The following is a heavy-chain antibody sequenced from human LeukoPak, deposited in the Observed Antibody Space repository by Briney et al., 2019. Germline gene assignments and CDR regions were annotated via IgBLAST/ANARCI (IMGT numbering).Heavy chain of an antibody. D-gene: IGHD5-18*01. Sequence: SETLSLTCTVSGGSISSYYWSWIRQPPGKGLEWIGHIYYSGSTNYNPSLKSRISISVDTSKNQFSLKLSSVTAADTAVYYCARTTEGGYTYNYFYYYYMDVWGKGTTVTISS. J-gene: IGHJ6*03. CDR2: IYYSGST. CDR3: ARTTEGGYTYNYFYYYYMDV. V-gene: IGHV4-59*01. CDR1: GGSISSYY.